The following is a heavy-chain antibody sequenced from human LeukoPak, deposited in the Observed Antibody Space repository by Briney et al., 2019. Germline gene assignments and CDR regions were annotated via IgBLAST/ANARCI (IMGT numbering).Heavy chain of an antibody. D-gene: IGHD3-3*01. CDR3: ARTIESLGDTVNYYYYMDV. J-gene: IGHJ6*03. CDR2: ISAYNGNT. Sequence: ASVKVSCKASGYTFTSYGISWVRQAPGQGLEWMGWISAYNGNTNYAQKLQGRVTMTTDTSTSTAYMELRSLRSDDTAVYYCARTIESLGDTVNYYYYMDVWGEGTTVTVPS. CDR1: GYTFTSYG. V-gene: IGHV1-18*01.